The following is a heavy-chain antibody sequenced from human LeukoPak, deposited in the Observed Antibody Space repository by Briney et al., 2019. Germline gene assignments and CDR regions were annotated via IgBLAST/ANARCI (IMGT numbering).Heavy chain of an antibody. J-gene: IGHJ4*02. Sequence: GSSVRVSCKASGGSFSNYAISWVRQAPGQGLEWMGGIIPIFGTANYAQKFQGRVTITANESTSTAYMELSSLRSEDTAVYYCARSFGKLLYNLDYWGQGTLVTVSS. D-gene: IGHD3-10*01. CDR2: IIPIFGTA. CDR1: GGSFSNYA. V-gene: IGHV1-69*01. CDR3: ARSFGKLLYNLDY.